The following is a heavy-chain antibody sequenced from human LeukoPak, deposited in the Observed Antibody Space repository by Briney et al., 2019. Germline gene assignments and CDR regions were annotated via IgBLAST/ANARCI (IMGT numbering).Heavy chain of an antibody. V-gene: IGHV1-18*01. CDR3: ARHVAAPAVYYLDS. CDR2: ISVYNGNT. CDR1: GHTFISYS. J-gene: IGHJ4*02. Sequence: ASVKVSCKASGHTFISYSISWVRQAPGQGLEWMGWISVYNGNTKYAQKFQGRVTLTPDTSTNTAYMELRSLTSDDTAVYYCARHVAAPAVYYLDSWGQGTLVAVSS. D-gene: IGHD6-13*01.